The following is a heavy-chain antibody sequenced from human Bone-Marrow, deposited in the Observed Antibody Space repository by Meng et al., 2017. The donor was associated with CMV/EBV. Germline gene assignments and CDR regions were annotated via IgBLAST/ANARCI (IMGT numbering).Heavy chain of an antibody. CDR3: AKDNGYTYGHASDY. J-gene: IGHJ4*02. CDR1: GFIFSNYN. D-gene: IGHD5-12*01. CDR2: IVSGGSNI. V-gene: IGHV3-30*02. Sequence: GESLKISCAASGFIFSNYNMHWVRQAPGKGLEWVSLIVSGGSNIYYADSVKGRFTISRDNSKNTLYLRMNSLRTEDTAVYFCAKDNGYTYGHASDYWGQGTLVTVSS.